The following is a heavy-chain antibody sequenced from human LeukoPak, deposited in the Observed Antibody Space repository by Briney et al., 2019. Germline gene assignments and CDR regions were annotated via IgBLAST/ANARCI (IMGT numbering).Heavy chain of an antibody. CDR2: IYTSGST. CDR3: ARDSRYSSSWYRQYYYYIAA. Sequence: SETPSLTCTVSGGSISSYYWSWIRQPAGKGLEWIGRIYTSGSTNYNPSLKSRVTMSVDTSKNQFSLKLSSVTAADPAVYSCARDSRYSSSWYRQYYYYIAAWGKGPRSPSP. J-gene: IGHJ6*03. V-gene: IGHV4-4*07. D-gene: IGHD6-13*01. CDR1: GGSISSYY.